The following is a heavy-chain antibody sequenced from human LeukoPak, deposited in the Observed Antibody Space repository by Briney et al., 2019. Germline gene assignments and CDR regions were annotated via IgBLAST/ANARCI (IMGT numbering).Heavy chain of an antibody. CDR2: IYTSGST. D-gene: IGHD6-13*01. CDR3: ARDVGSSWYEDYFDY. J-gene: IGHJ4*02. V-gene: IGHV4-4*07. CDR1: GGSISSYY. Sequence: SETLSLTCTVSGGSISSYYWSCIRQPAGKGLEWIGRIYTSGSTNYNPSLKSRVTMSVDTSKNQFSLKLSSVTAADTAVYYCARDVGSSWYEDYFDYWGQGTLVTVSS.